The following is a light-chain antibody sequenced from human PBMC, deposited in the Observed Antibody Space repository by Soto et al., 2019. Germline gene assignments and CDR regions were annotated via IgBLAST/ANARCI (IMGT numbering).Light chain of an antibody. CDR1: SSDVGAYNY. Sequence: QSALTQPPSASGSPGQSVTISCTGTSSDVGAYNYVSWYQQHAGKAPKLVIYEVTKRPSGVPDRFSGSKSANTASLTLSGLQAEDEAVYYCSSFASSNTWVFGGGTKVTVL. CDR3: SSFASSNTWV. CDR2: EVT. V-gene: IGLV2-8*01. J-gene: IGLJ3*02.